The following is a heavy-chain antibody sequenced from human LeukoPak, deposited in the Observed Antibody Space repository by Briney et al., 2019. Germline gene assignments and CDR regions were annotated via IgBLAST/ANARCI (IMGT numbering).Heavy chain of an antibody. V-gene: IGHV4-39*01. CDR3: ARPVGGYSYGYNWFDP. CDR1: GGSISSSSYY. D-gene: IGHD5-18*01. J-gene: IGHJ5*02. CDR2: IYYSGST. Sequence: SETLSLTCTVSGGSISSSSYYWGWIRQPPGKGLEWIGSIYYSGSTYYNPSLKSRVTISVDTSKNQFSLKLSSVTAADTAVYYCARPVGGYSYGYNWFDPWGQGTLVTVSS.